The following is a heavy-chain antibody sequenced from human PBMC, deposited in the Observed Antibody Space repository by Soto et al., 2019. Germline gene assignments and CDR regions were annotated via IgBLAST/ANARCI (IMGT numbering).Heavy chain of an antibody. Sequence: TLYLTCAVYGGSIDSGAFSLSWIRQPPGKGLEWIGYVTHSGTAYSIPSLNGRLTLSVDSSQTQFSLKLTSVTAADSAFYYCARIHWAQSSLDYWGRGILVTVSS. J-gene: IGHJ4*02. CDR3: ARIHWAQSSLDY. CDR1: GGSIDSGAFS. D-gene: IGHD6-19*01. V-gene: IGHV4-30-2*01. CDR2: VTHSGTA.